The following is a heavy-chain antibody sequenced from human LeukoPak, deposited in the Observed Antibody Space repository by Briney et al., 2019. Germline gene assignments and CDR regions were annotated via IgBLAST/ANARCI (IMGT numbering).Heavy chain of an antibody. Sequence: PGGSLRLSCAASGFTFSSYAMSWVRQAPGKGLEWVSAISGSGGRTFYADSVKGRFATSRDNSKNTLFLQMNSLRAEDTAVYYCAKELGVASAGIDYWGQGTLVTVSS. J-gene: IGHJ4*02. CDR2: ISGSGGRT. D-gene: IGHD6-13*01. CDR3: AKELGVASAGIDY. CDR1: GFTFSSYA. V-gene: IGHV3-23*01.